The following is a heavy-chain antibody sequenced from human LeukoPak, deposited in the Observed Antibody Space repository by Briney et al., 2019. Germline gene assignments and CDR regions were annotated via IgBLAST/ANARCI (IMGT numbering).Heavy chain of an antibody. J-gene: IGHJ4*02. CDR3: ARSNCGGDCYTDY. CDR1: GFTFSSYW. V-gene: IGHV3-74*01. CDR2: INSDGSST. Sequence: GGSLRLSCAASGFTFSSYWMYWVRQAPGKGLVWVSRINSDGSSTSYADSVKGRFTISRDNAKNTLYLQMNSLRAEDTAVYYCARSNCGGDCYTDYWGQGTLVTASS. D-gene: IGHD2-21*02.